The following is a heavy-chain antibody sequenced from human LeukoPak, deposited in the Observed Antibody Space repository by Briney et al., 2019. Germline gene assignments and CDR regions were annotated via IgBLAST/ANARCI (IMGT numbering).Heavy chain of an antibody. D-gene: IGHD2-21*01. J-gene: IGHJ3*01. CDR3: AKGKVNHDGALDA. Sequence: GRSLRLSCAASGVTFSIYAMSCVRDAPGKGLECVSTISGSGGSTYYADTVKGRFTVSRDNSEKTLYLQMNSLRAEDTAVYYCAKGKVNHDGALDAWGQGTLVTVSS. CDR2: ISGSGGST. CDR1: GVTFSIYA. V-gene: IGHV3-23*01.